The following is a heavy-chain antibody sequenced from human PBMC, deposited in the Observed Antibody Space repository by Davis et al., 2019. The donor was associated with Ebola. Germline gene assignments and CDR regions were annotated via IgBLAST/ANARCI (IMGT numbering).Heavy chain of an antibody. J-gene: IGHJ6*02. CDR2: IIPFFGTT. D-gene: IGHD2-21*01. V-gene: IGHV1-69*13. CDR3: ARPFVVVVTPPPEDYYYYAMDV. Sequence: SVKVSCKASGGTLSRYAISWVRQAPGQGLEWMGGIIPFFGTTNHAQKFQGRVTITADESMSTVYMALNSLRSEDSAVYYCARPFVVVVTPPPEDYYYYAMDVWGQGTTVIVSS. CDR1: GGTLSRYA.